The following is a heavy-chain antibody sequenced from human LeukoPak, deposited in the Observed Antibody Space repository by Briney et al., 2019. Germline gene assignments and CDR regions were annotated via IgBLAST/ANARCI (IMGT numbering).Heavy chain of an antibody. J-gene: IGHJ5*02. D-gene: IGHD2-15*01. V-gene: IGHV1-2*02. Sequence: ASVTVSCKASGYTFTGYYLHWVRQAPGQGLEWMGWINPNSGGTNYAQKFQGRVTMTRDTSIRTVYMELSRLRSDDTAVYYCARGAVVATLGWFDPWGRGSLVTVSS. CDR1: GYTFTGYY. CDR2: INPNSGGT. CDR3: ARGAVVATLGWFDP.